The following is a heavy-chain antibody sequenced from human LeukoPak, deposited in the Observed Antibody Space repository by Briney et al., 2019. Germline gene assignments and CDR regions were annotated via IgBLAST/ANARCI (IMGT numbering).Heavy chain of an antibody. CDR3: ATDRRGLYYDSSGWPY. Sequence: GASVKVSCKVSGYTLTELSMHWVRQAPGKGLEWMGGFDPEDGETIYAQKFQGRVTMTEDTSTDTAYMELSSLRSEDTAVYYCATDRRGLYYDSSGWPYWGQGTLVTVSS. J-gene: IGHJ4*02. D-gene: IGHD3-22*01. V-gene: IGHV1-24*01. CDR2: FDPEDGET. CDR1: GYTLTELS.